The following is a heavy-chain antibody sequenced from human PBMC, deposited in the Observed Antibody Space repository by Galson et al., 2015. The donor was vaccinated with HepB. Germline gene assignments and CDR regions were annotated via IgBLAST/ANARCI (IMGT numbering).Heavy chain of an antibody. CDR1: GYTFTSYA. CDR2: INAGNGNT. D-gene: IGHD3-3*01. J-gene: IGHJ4*02. V-gene: IGHV1-3*01. CDR3: ASHYDFWSGYFDY. Sequence: SVKVSCKASGYTFTSYAMHWVRQAPGQRLEWMGWINAGNGNTKYSQKFQGRVTITRDTSASTAYMELSSLGSEDTAVYYCASHYDFWSGYFDYWGQGTLVTVSS.